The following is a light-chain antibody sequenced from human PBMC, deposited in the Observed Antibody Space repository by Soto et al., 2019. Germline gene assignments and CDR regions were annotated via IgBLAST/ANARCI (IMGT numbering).Light chain of an antibody. CDR1: QSVNTF. Sequence: IVLTQSPAILSLSPGERATLSCRASQSVNTFLAWYQQTPGQAPRLLIYVASNRATRIPPRFSGSGSGTDFTITISSLEPEDFVFYYCQQRSNWGITFGQGTRLEIK. CDR2: VAS. V-gene: IGKV3-11*01. CDR3: QQRSNWGIT. J-gene: IGKJ5*01.